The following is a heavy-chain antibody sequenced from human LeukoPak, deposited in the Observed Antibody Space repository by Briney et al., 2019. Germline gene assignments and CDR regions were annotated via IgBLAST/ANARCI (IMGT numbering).Heavy chain of an antibody. J-gene: IGHJ3*02. Sequence: PGGSLRLSCAASGFTFSSYWMHWVRQDPGKGLVWVSYIRGDGTSTSYADSVKGRFTISRDNAKNTLYLQMNSLRVEDTAVYYCARVGGVSGRAFDMWGQGTMVTVSS. D-gene: IGHD6-25*01. CDR2: IRGDGTST. CDR1: GFTFSSYW. V-gene: IGHV3-74*01. CDR3: ARVGGVSGRAFDM.